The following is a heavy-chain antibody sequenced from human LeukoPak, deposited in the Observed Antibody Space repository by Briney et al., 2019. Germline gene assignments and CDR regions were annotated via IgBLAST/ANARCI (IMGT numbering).Heavy chain of an antibody. J-gene: IGHJ2*01. V-gene: IGHV1-46*01. CDR3: ARGEYSSSSFWYFDL. CDR1: GYTFTSYY. D-gene: IGHD6-6*01. CDR2: INPSGGST. Sequence: ASVKVSCKASGYTFTSYYMHWVRQAPGQGLEWMGIINPSGGSTSYAQKFQGRVTITADESTSTAYMELSSLRSEDTAVYYCARGEYSSSSFWYFDLWGRGTLVTVSS.